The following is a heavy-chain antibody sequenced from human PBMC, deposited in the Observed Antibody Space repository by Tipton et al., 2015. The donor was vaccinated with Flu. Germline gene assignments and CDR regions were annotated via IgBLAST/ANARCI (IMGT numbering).Heavy chain of an antibody. CDR1: NASVTSGGYY. CDR3: ARVLDYYDSSDYW. D-gene: IGHD3-22*01. Sequence: LSLTCSVSNASVTSGGYYWSWIRQYPGRGLEWIGYIYYGGSTFYNPSLKRRFTITLDTSQNHFSLKKGSVTAADTAVYYCARVLDYYDSSDYWWGQGTLVTVSS. V-gene: IGHV4-31*03. CDR2: IYYGGST. J-gene: IGHJ4*02.